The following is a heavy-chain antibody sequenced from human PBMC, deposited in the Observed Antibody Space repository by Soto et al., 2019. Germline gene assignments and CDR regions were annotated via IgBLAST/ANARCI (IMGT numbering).Heavy chain of an antibody. CDR1: GFTFDDYA. D-gene: IGHD4-17*01. CDR3: AKDMGREWEDLRWERSDAFDI. Sequence: QLGGSLRLSCAASGFTFDDYAMHWVRQAPGKGLEWVSGISWNSGSIGYADSVKGRFTISRDNAKNSLYLQMNSLRAEDTALYYCAKDMGREWEDLRWERSDAFDIWGQGTMVTVSS. J-gene: IGHJ3*02. CDR2: ISWNSGSI. V-gene: IGHV3-9*01.